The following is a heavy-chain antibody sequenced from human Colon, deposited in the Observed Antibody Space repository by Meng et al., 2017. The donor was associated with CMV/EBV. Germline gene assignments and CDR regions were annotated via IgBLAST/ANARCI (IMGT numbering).Heavy chain of an antibody. CDR1: GYTFTGYY. Sequence: VQRVHVGARVKKSGAAVKVDCKASGYTFTGYYMHWVRQAPGQGLEWMGWINPNSGGTNYAQKFQGRVTMTRDTCISTAYMELSRLRSDATAVYYCATVSSGYYLYFQHWGQGTLVTVSS. J-gene: IGHJ1*01. D-gene: IGHD3-22*01. V-gene: IGHV1-2*02. CDR3: ATVSSGYYLYFQH. CDR2: INPNSGGT.